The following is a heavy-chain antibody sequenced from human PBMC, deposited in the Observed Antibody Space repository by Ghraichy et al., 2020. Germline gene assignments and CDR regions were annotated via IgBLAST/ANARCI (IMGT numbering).Heavy chain of an antibody. CDR2: ISSNGGST. CDR1: GFTFSSYA. CDR3: VLVGDYGDYGAFDI. D-gene: IGHD4-17*01. Sequence: LSLTCAASGFTFSSYAMHWVRQAPGKGLEYVSAISSNGGSTYYANSVKGRFTISRDNSKNTLYLQMGSLRAEDMAVYYCVLVGDYGDYGAFDIWGQGTMVTVSS. J-gene: IGHJ3*02. V-gene: IGHV3-64*01.